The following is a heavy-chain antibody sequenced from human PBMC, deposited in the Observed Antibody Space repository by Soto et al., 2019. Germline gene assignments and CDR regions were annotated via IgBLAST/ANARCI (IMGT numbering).Heavy chain of an antibody. D-gene: IGHD6-13*01. J-gene: IGHJ4*02. Sequence: GGSLTLSCAATGFTFGSDGMNWVRQTPGKGLEWVSGISGSGDKIYYADSVKGRFTISRDNTKNTLYLQMNSLRAEDTAVYYCAKAGFSSSWSHKSFDYWGQGTLVTVSS. V-gene: IGHV3-23*01. CDR1: GFTFGSDG. CDR2: ISGSGDKI. CDR3: AKAGFSSSWSHKSFDY.